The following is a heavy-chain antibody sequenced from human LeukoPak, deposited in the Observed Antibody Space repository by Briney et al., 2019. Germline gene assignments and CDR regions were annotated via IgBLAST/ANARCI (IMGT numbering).Heavy chain of an antibody. Sequence: SETLSLTCAVYGGSFSGYYWSWIRQPPGKGLEWIGEINHSGSTNYTPSLTSRVTISVDTSKNQFSLKLSSVTAADTALYYCASTSGCSGGSCYPTWFDPWGQGTLVTVSS. CDR1: GGSFSGYY. CDR2: INHSGST. D-gene: IGHD2-15*01. V-gene: IGHV4-34*01. J-gene: IGHJ5*02. CDR3: ASTSGCSGGSCYPTWFDP.